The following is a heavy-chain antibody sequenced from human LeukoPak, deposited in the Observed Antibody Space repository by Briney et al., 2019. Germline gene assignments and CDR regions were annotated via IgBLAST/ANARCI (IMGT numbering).Heavy chain of an antibody. V-gene: IGHV1-2*02. CDR1: GYTFTGYY. Sequence: GASVKVSCKASGYTFTGYYMQWVRQAPGQGLEWMGWINPKSGGTNYAQKFQGRVTMTRDTSISTAYMELSRLRSDDTAVYYCARSPQWELVYYFDRWGQGTLVTVSS. J-gene: IGHJ4*02. CDR2: INPKSGGT. CDR3: ARSPQWELVYYFDR. D-gene: IGHD1-26*01.